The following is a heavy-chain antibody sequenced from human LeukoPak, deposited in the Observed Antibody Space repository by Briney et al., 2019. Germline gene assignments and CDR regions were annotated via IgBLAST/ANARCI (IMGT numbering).Heavy chain of an antibody. CDR1: AYTFTGYY. CDR2: INPNSGGT. V-gene: IGHV1-2*02. D-gene: IGHD3-3*01. J-gene: IGHJ3*02. CDR3: ARGPLGKTYYDFWSGYYTGFGIDAFDI. Sequence: ASVKVSCKASAYTFTGYYMHWVRQAPGQGLEWMGWINPNSGGTNFAQKFQGRVTMTRDTSISTAYMELSRLRSDDTAVYYCARGPLGKTYYDFWSGYYTGFGIDAFDIWGQGTMVTVSS.